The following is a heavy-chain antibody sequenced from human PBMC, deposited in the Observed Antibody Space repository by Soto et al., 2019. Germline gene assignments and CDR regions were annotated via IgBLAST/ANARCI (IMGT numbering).Heavy chain of an antibody. V-gene: IGHV3-23*01. Sequence: GGSLRLSCAASGFTFSSYAMSWVRQAPGTGLEWVSAISGSGGSTYYADSVKGRFTISRDNSKNTLYLQMNSLRAEDTAVYYCAKDLIFGVVIIFGAFEIWGQGTMVTVSS. CDR3: AKDLIFGVVIIFGAFEI. CDR2: ISGSGGST. J-gene: IGHJ3*02. CDR1: GFTFSSYA. D-gene: IGHD3-3*01.